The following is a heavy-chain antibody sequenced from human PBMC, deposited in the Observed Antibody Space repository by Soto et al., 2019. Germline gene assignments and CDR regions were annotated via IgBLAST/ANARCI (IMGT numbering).Heavy chain of an antibody. CDR3: ERGPQGANPHFDY. CDR2: ISAYSSNT. CDR1: GYTFVNYG. D-gene: IGHD1-26*01. Sequence: QVQLVQSGVEVKKPGASVKVSCKASGYTFVNYGITWVRQAPGQGLEWMGRISAYSSNTHYAQNLHGRVTITTETAIPTDYMELKSQRTDDTAVVFCERGPQGANPHFDYWGQGNLVIVS. J-gene: IGHJ4*02. V-gene: IGHV1-18*01.